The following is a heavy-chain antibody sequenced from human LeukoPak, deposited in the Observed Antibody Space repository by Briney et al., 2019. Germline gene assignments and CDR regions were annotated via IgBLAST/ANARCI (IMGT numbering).Heavy chain of an antibody. CDR3: ARGGYYYYYMDV. CDR2: IYHSGST. Sequence: PSETLSLTCAVSGYSISGGDYWGWIRQPPGKGLEWIGSIYHSGSTYYNPSLKSRVTISVDRSKNQFSLKLSSVTAADTAVYYCARGGYYYYYMDVWGKGTTVTVSS. CDR1: GYSISGGDY. J-gene: IGHJ6*03. V-gene: IGHV4-38-2*01. D-gene: IGHD3-16*01.